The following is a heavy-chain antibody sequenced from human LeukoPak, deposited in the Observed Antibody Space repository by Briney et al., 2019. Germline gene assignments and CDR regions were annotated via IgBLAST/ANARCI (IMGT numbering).Heavy chain of an antibody. V-gene: IGHV3-30-3*01. J-gene: IGHJ4*02. CDR1: GFTFSSYA. CDR2: ISYDGSNK. CDR3: ARDLGDYYDSSGYHVY. Sequence: GGSLRLSCAASGFTFSSYAMHWVRQAPGKGLEWVAVISYDGSNKYYADSAKGRFTISRDNSENTLYLQMNGLRAEDTAVYYCARDLGDYYDSSGYHVYWGQGTLVTVSS. D-gene: IGHD3-22*01.